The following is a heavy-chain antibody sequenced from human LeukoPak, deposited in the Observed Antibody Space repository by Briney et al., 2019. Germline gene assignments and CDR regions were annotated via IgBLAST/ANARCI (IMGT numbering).Heavy chain of an antibody. Sequence: PGGSLRLSCAASGFTFSSYGMHWVRQAPGKGLEWVAVISYDGSNKYYADSVKGRFTISRDNSKNTLYLQMNSLRAEDTAVYYCAKDLGAGKLACGFRWDCYYYGMDVWGKGTTVTVSS. V-gene: IGHV3-30*18. CDR2: ISYDGSNK. D-gene: IGHD1-26*01. CDR3: AKDLGAGKLACGFRWDCYYYGMDV. CDR1: GFTFSSYG. J-gene: IGHJ6*04.